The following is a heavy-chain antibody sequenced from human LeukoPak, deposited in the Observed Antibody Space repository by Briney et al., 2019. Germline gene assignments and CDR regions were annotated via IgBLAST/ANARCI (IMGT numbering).Heavy chain of an antibody. Sequence: PGGSLRLSCAASGFTFSSYWMSWVRQAPGKGLEWVANIKQDGSEKYYVDSVKGRFTISRDNAKNSLYLQMNSLRAEDTAVYYCERVQYSSGWYSINYYYYGMDVWGQGTTVTVSS. V-gene: IGHV3-7*01. J-gene: IGHJ6*02. CDR1: GFTFSSYW. CDR3: ERVQYSSGWYSINYYYYGMDV. CDR2: IKQDGSEK. D-gene: IGHD6-19*01.